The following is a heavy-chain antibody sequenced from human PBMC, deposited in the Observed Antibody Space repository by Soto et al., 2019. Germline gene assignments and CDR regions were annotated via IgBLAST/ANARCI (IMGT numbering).Heavy chain of an antibody. CDR1: GYTFTSYG. V-gene: IGHV1-18*01. J-gene: IGHJ6*02. CDR2: ISAYNGNT. CDR3: ASERGITIFGVVMRYGMDV. D-gene: IGHD3-3*01. Sequence: ASVKVSCKASGYTFTSYGISWVRQAPGQGLEWMGWISAYNGNTNYAQKLQGRVTMTTDTSTSTAYMELRSLRSDDTAVYYCASERGITIFGVVMRYGMDVWGQGTTVTVSS.